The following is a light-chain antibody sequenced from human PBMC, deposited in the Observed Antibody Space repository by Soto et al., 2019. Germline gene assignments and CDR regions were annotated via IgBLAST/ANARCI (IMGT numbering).Light chain of an antibody. Sequence: DIQMTQSPSTLSGSVGDRVTTTCRASQTISSWLARYQQKPGKAPKLLIYKASTLKSGVPSRFSGSGSGTEFTLTISSLQPDDFATYYCQHYNSYSEAFGQGTKVDIK. CDR1: QTISSW. V-gene: IGKV1-5*03. CDR3: QHYNSYSEA. J-gene: IGKJ1*01. CDR2: KAS.